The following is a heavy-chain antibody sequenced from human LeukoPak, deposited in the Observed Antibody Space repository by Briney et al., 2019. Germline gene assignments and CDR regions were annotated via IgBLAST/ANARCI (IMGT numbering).Heavy chain of an antibody. CDR2: ISSSGSTI. J-gene: IGHJ4*02. CDR3: ARVVWGWDTAMPTPFDY. V-gene: IGHV3-48*03. D-gene: IGHD5-18*01. CDR1: GFTFSSYE. Sequence: GGSLRLSCAASGFTFSSYEMNWVRQAPGKGLEWVSYISSSGSTIYYADSVKGRFTISRDNAKNSLYLQMNSLRAEDTAVYYCARVVWGWDTAMPTPFDYWGQGTLVTVSS.